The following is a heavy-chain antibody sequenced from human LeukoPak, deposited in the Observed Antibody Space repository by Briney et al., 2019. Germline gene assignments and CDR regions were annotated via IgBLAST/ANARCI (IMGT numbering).Heavy chain of an antibody. Sequence: PSETLSLTCTVSGGSVSSGSYYWSWIRQPPGKGLEWIGYIYYSGSTNYNPSLKSRVTISVDTSKNRFSLKLSSVTAADTAVYYCARDSGGHYFDYWGQGTLVTVSS. CDR2: IYYSGST. CDR1: GGSVSSGSYY. J-gene: IGHJ4*02. D-gene: IGHD3-10*01. V-gene: IGHV4-61*01. CDR3: ARDSGGHYFDY.